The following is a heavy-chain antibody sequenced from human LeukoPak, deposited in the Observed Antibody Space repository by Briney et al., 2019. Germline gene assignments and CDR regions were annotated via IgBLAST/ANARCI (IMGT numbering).Heavy chain of an antibody. CDR1: GYTFTSYD. D-gene: IGHD3-22*01. CDR3: ARVWWLWDAFDI. J-gene: IGHJ3*02. V-gene: IGHV1-2*02. CDR2: INPNSGGT. Sequence: GASVKVSCKASGYTFTSYDINWVRQAPGQGLEWMGWINPNSGGTNYAQKFQGRVTMTRDTSISTAYMELSRLRSDDTAVYYCARVWWLWDAFDIWGQGTMVTVSS.